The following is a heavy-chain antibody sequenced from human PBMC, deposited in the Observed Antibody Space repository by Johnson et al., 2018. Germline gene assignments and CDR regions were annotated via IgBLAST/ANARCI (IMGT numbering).Heavy chain of an antibody. CDR2: IIPIFGTA. CDR3: AREVHYGDYPLAEYFQH. V-gene: IGHV1-69*01. D-gene: IGHD4-17*01. CDR1: GGTFSSYA. Sequence: QVRLVQSGAEVKKPGSSVKVSCKASGGTFSSYAISGVRQAPGQGLEWMGGIIPIFGTANYAQKFQGRVTITADESTSPDYMERSNLRSEDTAVYYCAREVHYGDYPLAEYFQHWGQGTLVTVSS. J-gene: IGHJ1*01.